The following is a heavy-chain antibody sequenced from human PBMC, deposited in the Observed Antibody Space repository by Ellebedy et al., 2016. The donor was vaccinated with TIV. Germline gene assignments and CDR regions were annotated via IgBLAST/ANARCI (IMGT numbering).Heavy chain of an antibody. CDR3: ARRGGYCTSTSCYYYYGLDV. CDR1: GYTFTGYY. J-gene: IGHJ6*02. V-gene: IGHV1-18*04. CDR2: ISPYNDNT. Sequence: ASVKVSXKASGYTFTGYYMHWVRQAPGQGLEWMGWISPYNDNTNYAQKLQGRVTMTTDTSTSTAYMELRSLRSDDTAVYYCARRGGYCTSTSCYYYYGLDVWGQGTTVTVSS. D-gene: IGHD2-2*01.